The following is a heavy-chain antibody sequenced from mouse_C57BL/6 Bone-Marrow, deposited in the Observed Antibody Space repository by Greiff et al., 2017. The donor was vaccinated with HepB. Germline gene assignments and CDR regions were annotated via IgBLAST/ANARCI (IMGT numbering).Heavy chain of an antibody. CDR1: GYTFTSYG. V-gene: IGHV1-81*01. CDR3: ARWSGKTAQATFAY. Sequence: VQLQQSGAELARPGASVKLSCKASGYTFTSYGISWVKQRPGQGLEWIGEIYPRSGNTYYNEKFKGKATLTADKSSSTAYMGLRSLTSEDSAVYFCARWSGKTAQATFAYWGQGTLVTVSA. D-gene: IGHD3-2*02. CDR2: IYPRSGNT. J-gene: IGHJ3*01.